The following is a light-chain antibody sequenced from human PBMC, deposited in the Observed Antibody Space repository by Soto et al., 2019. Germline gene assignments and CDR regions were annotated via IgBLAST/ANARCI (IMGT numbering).Light chain of an antibody. CDR1: SGHITYI. J-gene: IGLJ3*02. CDR3: ETWDTNARV. CDR2: LDGSGGS. Sequence: QSVLTQSSSASGSLGSSVNLTCTLSSGHITYIIARQQQRPGEAPRYLLDLDGSGGSNKGSGVPDRFSGSSSGADRYLTLSNLQSEDEAEYSSETWDTNARVFGGGTKLTVL. V-gene: IGLV4-60*03.